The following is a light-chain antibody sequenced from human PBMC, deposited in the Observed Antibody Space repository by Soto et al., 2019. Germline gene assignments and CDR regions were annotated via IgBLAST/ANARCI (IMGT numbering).Light chain of an antibody. J-gene: IGLJ3*02. CDR3: GTWDSSLSFWV. CDR1: SSNIGNNY. CDR2: ENN. Sequence: QSVLTQPPSVSAAPGQKVTISCSGSSSNIGNNYVSWYQQFPGTAPKLLIYENNKRPSGIPDRFSGSKSGTSATLGITGLQTGDEADYYCGTWDSSLSFWVFGGGTKVTVL. V-gene: IGLV1-51*02.